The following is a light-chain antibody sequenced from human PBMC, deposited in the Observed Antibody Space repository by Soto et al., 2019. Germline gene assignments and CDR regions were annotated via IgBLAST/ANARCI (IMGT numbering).Light chain of an antibody. Sequence: QSVLTQPRSVSXSPGQSVTIXCTGTSSDVGGYNYVSWYQQHPGKAPKLMIYDVSKRPSGVPDRFSGSKSGNTASLTISGLQAEDEADYYCCSYAGSYTYVFGTGTKLTVL. CDR3: CSYAGSYTYV. V-gene: IGLV2-11*01. J-gene: IGLJ1*01. CDR1: SSDVGGYNY. CDR2: DVS.